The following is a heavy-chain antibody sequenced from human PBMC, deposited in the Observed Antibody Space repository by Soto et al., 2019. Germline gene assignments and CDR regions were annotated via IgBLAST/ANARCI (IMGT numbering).Heavy chain of an antibody. J-gene: IGHJ5*02. V-gene: IGHV5-51*01. CDR1: GYKFTSSW. D-gene: IGHD3-22*01. CDR3: ARKDKSGYFNWFDP. Sequence: GESLKISCRTSGYKFTSSWIAWVRQKPGKGLEWMGIIFPSDSDTRYSPSFQGQVTISADRSTSTVFLQWASLKASDTAIYFCARKDKSGYFNWFDPWGQGTLVTVSS. CDR2: IFPSDSDT.